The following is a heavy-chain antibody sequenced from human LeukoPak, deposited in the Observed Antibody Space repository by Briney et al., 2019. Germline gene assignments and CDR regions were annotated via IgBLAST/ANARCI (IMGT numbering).Heavy chain of an antibody. CDR2: ISGSGGST. D-gene: IGHD5-18*01. CDR1: GFTFSSYA. J-gene: IGHJ6*02. Sequence: AGGSLRLSCAASGFTFSSYAMSWVRQAPGKGLEWVSAISGSGGSTYYADSVKGRFTISRDNSKNTLYLQMNSLRAEDTAVYYCAKDRLSSYGPSGYYYGMDVWGQGTTVTVSS. V-gene: IGHV3-23*01. CDR3: AKDRLSSYGPSGYYYGMDV.